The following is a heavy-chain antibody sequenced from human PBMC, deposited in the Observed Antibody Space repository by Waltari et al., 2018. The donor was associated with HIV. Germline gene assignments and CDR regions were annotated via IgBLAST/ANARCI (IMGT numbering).Heavy chain of an antibody. V-gene: IGHV4-39*01. Sequence: QLQLQESGPGLVKPSETLSLTCSVSGGPISSSSCYWGWIRQPPGKGLEWIGRIYYSGSTYYNPSLKSRVTISVDTSKNQFSLKLCSVTAADTAVYYCARPIVVGALGYGMDVWGQGTTVTVSS. CDR1: GGPISSSSCY. D-gene: IGHD2-2*01. CDR2: IYYSGST. J-gene: IGHJ6*02. CDR3: ARPIVVGALGYGMDV.